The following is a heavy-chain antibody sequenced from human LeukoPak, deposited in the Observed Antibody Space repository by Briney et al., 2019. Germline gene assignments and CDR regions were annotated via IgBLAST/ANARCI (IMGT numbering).Heavy chain of an antibody. CDR1: GGSIRSSYYY. J-gene: IGHJ5*02. CDR2: IYDSGST. Sequence: SETLSLTCTVSGGSIRSSYYYWGWIRQPPGKGLEWIGSIYDSGSTYYNPSLKSRVTISVDASKNQFSLKLSSVTAADTAVYYCAREEKNYDPVGWFDPWGQGTLVTVSS. V-gene: IGHV4-39*07. D-gene: IGHD3-3*01. CDR3: AREEKNYDPVGWFDP.